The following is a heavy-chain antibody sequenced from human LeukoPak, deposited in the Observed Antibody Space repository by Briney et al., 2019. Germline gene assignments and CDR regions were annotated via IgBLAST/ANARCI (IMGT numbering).Heavy chain of an antibody. CDR3: AKEGAGVTLGGVIAEFDY. V-gene: IGHV3-23*01. J-gene: IGHJ4*02. CDR1: GFTFSSYA. CDR2: ISGSGGST. D-gene: IGHD3-16*02. Sequence: GGSLRLSCAASGFTFSSYAMSWVRQAPGKGLEWVSAISGSGGSTYYADSVKGRFTISRDNSKNTLYLQMNSLRAEDTAVYYCAKEGAGVTLGGVIAEFDYWGQGTLVTVSS.